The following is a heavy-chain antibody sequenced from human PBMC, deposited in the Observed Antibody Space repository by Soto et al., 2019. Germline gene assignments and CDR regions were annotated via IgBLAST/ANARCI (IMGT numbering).Heavy chain of an antibody. CDR1: GFSLTTRGVG. J-gene: IGHJ5*02. V-gene: IGHV2-5*02. CDR3: AHIPNYYQYDWFDP. Sequence: QITLKESGPTLVKPTQTLTLTCPFSGFSLTTRGVGVGWIRQPPGTALECLALIYWDDDKRYSPSLQSRLSITKDTYKNQVVLTMTNVDPVDTATYYCAHIPNYYQYDWFDPWGQGTLVSVSS. CDR2: IYWDDDK. D-gene: IGHD3-16*01.